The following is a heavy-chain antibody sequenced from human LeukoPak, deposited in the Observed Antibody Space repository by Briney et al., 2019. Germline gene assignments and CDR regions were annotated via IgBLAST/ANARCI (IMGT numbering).Heavy chain of an antibody. Sequence: GGSLRLSCAASGFTFSSYGMSWVRQAPGKGLEWVAVISYDGSNKDYADSVKGRFTISRDNTKNTLFLQMNSLRAEDTAVYYCAKEVRGDAFDIWGQGTMVTVSS. CDR1: GFTFSSYG. J-gene: IGHJ3*02. CDR2: ISYDGSNK. V-gene: IGHV3-30*18. D-gene: IGHD3-16*01. CDR3: AKEVRGDAFDI.